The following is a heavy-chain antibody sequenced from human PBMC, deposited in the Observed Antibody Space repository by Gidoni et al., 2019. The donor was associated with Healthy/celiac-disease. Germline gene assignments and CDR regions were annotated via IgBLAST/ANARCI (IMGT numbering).Heavy chain of an antibody. D-gene: IGHD4-17*01. CDR1: GRTFSSYA. CDR2: IIPIFGIA. J-gene: IGHJ4*02. Sequence: QVQLVQSGAEVKKPGSSVQVSCQASGRTFSSYAISWVRQAPGQGLEWMGRIIPIFGIANYAQKFQGRVTITADKSTSTAYMELSSLRSEDTAVYYCARLTYGGSYFDYWGQGTLVTVSS. CDR3: ARLTYGGSYFDY. V-gene: IGHV1-69*04.